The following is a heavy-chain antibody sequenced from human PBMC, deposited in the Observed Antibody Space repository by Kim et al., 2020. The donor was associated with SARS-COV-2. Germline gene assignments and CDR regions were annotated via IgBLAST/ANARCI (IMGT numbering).Heavy chain of an antibody. CDR3: FVSGAGCVSGSFYY. CDR2: INRDGSST. Sequence: GGSLRLSCAASGFTFSSYSMHWVRQAPGKGLVWVARINRDGSSTSSADAVKGRFTISRDNANNTLYLQMHMQRAEDAAAYYCFVSGAGCVSGSFYY. D-gene: IGHD3-10*01. CDR1: GFTFSSYS. J-gene: IGHJ6*01. V-gene: IGHV3-74*01.